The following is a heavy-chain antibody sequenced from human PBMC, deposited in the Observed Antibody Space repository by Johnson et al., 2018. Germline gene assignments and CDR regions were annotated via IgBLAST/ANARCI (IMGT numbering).Heavy chain of an antibody. CDR3: AKDIGCSGGSCYLYYYYGMDV. Sequence: LVQSGGGLVQPGRSLRLSCAASGFTFDDYAMHWVRQAPGKGLEWVSGISWNSGSIGYADSVKGRFTISRDNAKNSLYLQMNSLRAEDTALYYCAKDIGCSGGSCYLYYYYGMDVWGQGTTVTVSS. V-gene: IGHV3-9*01. CDR2: ISWNSGSI. J-gene: IGHJ6*02. D-gene: IGHD2-15*01. CDR1: GFTFDDYA.